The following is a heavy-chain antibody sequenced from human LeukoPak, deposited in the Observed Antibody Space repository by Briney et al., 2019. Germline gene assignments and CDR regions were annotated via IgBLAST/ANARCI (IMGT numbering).Heavy chain of an antibody. CDR3: ASLRGSKGY. D-gene: IGHD2-15*01. V-gene: IGHV3-66*01. CDR2: IYSGGST. CDR1: GFTFSSYS. J-gene: IGHJ4*02. Sequence: PGGSLRLSCAVSGFTFSSYSMSWVRQAPGKGLEWVSVIYSGGSTYYVDSVKGRFTISRDNSKNTLYLQMNSLRAEDTAVYYCASLRGSKGYWGQGTLVTVSS.